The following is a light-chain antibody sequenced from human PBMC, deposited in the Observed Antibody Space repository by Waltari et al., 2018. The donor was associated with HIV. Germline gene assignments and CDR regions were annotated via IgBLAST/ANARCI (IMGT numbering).Light chain of an antibody. CDR3: QAWDSSTVI. Sequence: SSDLTQPPSVSVSPGQPATISCSGDKLGDQDVACYHQRAGQSPVLVIYQDNKRPLGIPDRFSGSNSGNTATLTISATQGMDEGDYYCQAWDSSTVIFGGGTKLAVI. CDR2: QDN. CDR1: KLGDQD. V-gene: IGLV3-1*01. J-gene: IGLJ2*01.